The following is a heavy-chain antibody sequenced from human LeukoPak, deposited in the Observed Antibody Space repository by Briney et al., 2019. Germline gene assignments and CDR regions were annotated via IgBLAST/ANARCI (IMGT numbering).Heavy chain of an antibody. CDR1: GFSFSSYG. D-gene: IGHD6-13*01. J-gene: IGHJ4*02. Sequence: GGSLRLSCAASGFSFSSYGMSWVRQAPGKGLEWVANIKQDGSEKYYVDSVKGRFTISRDNAKNSLYLQMNSLRAEDTAVYYCARDGWGPYSSTSDYWGQGTLVTVSS. CDR2: IKQDGSEK. V-gene: IGHV3-7*03. CDR3: ARDGWGPYSSTSDY.